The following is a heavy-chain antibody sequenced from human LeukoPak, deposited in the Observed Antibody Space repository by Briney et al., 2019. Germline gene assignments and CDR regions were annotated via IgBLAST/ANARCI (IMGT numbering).Heavy chain of an antibody. J-gene: IGHJ6*02. CDR1: GFPFTNAW. D-gene: IGHD2-2*01. V-gene: IGHV3-15*07. CDR2: IKSKTDGGTI. CDR3: ARDRYCSSTSCGPYYYGMDV. Sequence: GGSLRLSCAASGFPFTNAWMNWVRQAPGKGLEWVGRIKSKTDGGTIDYAAPVKGRFTISRDDSKNTLYLQMNSLRAEDTAVYYCARDRYCSSTSCGPYYYGMDVWGQGTTVTVSS.